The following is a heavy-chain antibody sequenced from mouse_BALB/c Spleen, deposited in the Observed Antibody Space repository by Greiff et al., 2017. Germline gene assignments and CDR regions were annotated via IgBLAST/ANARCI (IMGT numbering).Heavy chain of an antibody. J-gene: IGHJ4*01. CDR2: ILPGSGST. CDR1: GYTFSSYW. V-gene: IGHV1-9*01. Sequence: QVQLQQSGAELMKPGASVKISCKATGYTFSSYWIEWVKQRPGHGLEWIGEILPGSGSTNYNEKFKGKATFTADTSSNTAYMQLSSLTSEDTAVYYCARADGSSYGYAMDYWGQGTSVTVSS. D-gene: IGHD1-1*01. CDR3: ARADGSSYGYAMDY.